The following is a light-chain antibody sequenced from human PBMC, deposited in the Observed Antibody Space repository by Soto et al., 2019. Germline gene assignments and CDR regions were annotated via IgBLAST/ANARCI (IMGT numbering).Light chain of an antibody. CDR1: SSDVGGGCNY. CDR3: SSYTSSSSYV. J-gene: IGLJ1*01. Sequence: QSALTQPPSASGSPGQSVTISCTGTSSDVGGGCNYVSWYQHHPGKVPNLMIYEVSKRPSGVSDRFYGSKSGNTASLTISGLQAEDEADYYCSSYTSSSSYVFGTGSKVTGL. CDR2: EVS. V-gene: IGLV2-14*01.